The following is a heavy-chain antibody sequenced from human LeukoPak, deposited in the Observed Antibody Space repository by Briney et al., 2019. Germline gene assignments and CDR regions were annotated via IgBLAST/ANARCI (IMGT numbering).Heavy chain of an antibody. Sequence: SETLSLTCTVSGGSISSSSYNWGRIRRPPGKGLEWIGSIYYSGSTYYNPSLKSRVTIYVDTSKKQFSLKLRSVTAADTAVYYCAIDTSDWSPTGYWGQGTLVTVSS. CDR2: IYYSGST. D-gene: IGHD2-2*01. V-gene: IGHV4-39*01. CDR3: AIDTSDWSPTGY. J-gene: IGHJ4*02. CDR1: GGSISSSSYN.